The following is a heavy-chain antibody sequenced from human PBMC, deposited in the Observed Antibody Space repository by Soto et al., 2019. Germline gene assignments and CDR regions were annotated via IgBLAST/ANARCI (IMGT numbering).Heavy chain of an antibody. CDR2: IDPSDSYT. CDR3: GRHNIAARPLILVDP. J-gene: IGHJ5*02. D-gene: IGHD6-6*01. CDR1: GYSLTSDW. Sequence: ESLKIACKGSGYSLTSDWLRWVRQMPGKVLGWIARIDPSDSYTNYSPSFQGHVTISADKSISTAYLQWSSLKASDTAMYYCGRHNIAARPLILVDPVGQGTRVNVSS. V-gene: IGHV5-10-1*01.